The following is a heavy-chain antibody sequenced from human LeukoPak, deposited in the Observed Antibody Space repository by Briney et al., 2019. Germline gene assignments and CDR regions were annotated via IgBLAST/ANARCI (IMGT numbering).Heavy chain of an antibody. CDR2: IYYSGST. V-gene: IGHV4-59*01. Sequence: SETLSLTCTVSGGSISGYYYNWIRQPPGKGLEWIGYIYYSGSTNYNPSLKSRVTISVDTSKNQFSLKLSSVTAADTAVYYCARVDPDSSSTLEVFDYWGQGTLVTVSS. D-gene: IGHD6-6*01. CDR1: GGSISGYY. J-gene: IGHJ4*02. CDR3: ARVDPDSSSTLEVFDY.